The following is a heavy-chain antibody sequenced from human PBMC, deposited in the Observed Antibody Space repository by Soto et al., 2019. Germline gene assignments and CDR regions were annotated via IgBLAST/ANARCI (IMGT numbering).Heavy chain of an antibody. CDR1: GCTFSSYG. V-gene: IGHV3-30*18. CDR3: AKAGGVPYGMDV. J-gene: IGHJ6*02. Sequence: PGVSLRLCCAASGCTFSSYGMHWVRQAPGKGLEWVAVISYDGSNKCYADSVKGRFTISRDNSKNTLYLQMNSLRAEDTAVYYCAKAGGVPYGMDVWGQGTTVTVSS. D-gene: IGHD3-10*01. CDR2: ISYDGSNK.